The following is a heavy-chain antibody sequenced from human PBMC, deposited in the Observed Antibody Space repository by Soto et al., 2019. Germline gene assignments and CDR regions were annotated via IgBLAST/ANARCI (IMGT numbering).Heavy chain of an antibody. D-gene: IGHD3-22*01. Sequence: GGSLRLSWAASGFTFSGYCMHWARQATGKGLEWVSAIATTGDTYYPDSVKGRFTISRENAKNSLYLQVDSLRVEDTAVYFCVRDAGTYYYDLWGQGT. V-gene: IGHV3-13*01. J-gene: IGHJ4*02. CDR1: GFTFSGYC. CDR3: VRDAGTYYYDL. CDR2: IATTGDT.